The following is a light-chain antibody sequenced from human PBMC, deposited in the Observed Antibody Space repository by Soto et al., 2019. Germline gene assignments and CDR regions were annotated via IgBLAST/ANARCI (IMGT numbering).Light chain of an antibody. V-gene: IGKV1-39*01. J-gene: IGKJ1*01. CDR2: AAS. CDR3: QQSYSTPRT. Sequence: DIQMTQSPSSLSASVGDRVTITCRASQSISGFLTWYQQKAGKAPELLIYAASSLQSGVPSRFSGSGSGTDFTLTISSLQPEDFATYYCQQSYSTPRTFGQGTKVEIK. CDR1: QSISGF.